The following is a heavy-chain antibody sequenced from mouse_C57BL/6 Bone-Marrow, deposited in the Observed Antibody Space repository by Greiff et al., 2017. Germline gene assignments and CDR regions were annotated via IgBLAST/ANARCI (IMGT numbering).Heavy chain of an antibody. V-gene: IGHV1-9*01. CDR2: ILPGSGST. J-gene: IGHJ2*01. D-gene: IGHD2-2*01. CDR1: GYTFTGYW. Sequence: QVQLQQSGAELMKPGASVKLSCKATGYTFTGYWIEWVKQRPGHGLEWIGEILPGSGSTNYNEKFKGKATLTVDQSSSTAYMQLNSLTSEDSAVYYCARSGVRKGFDYWGQGTTLTVSS. CDR3: ARSGVRKGFDY.